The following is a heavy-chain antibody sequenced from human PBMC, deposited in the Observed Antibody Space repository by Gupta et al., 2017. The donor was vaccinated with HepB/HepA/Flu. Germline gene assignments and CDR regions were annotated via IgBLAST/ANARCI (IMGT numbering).Heavy chain of an antibody. Sequence: QVQLVQSGAAVKKPGASIRVSCKASGYTLNDYYLHWLRQAPGQGLEWMGVINPSGDSARYSRNFQGRVTMTTDTSTSTVYVDLSRLTSDDTAIYYCARGGHDYGGNSGDLFDYWGQGTLVTVSS. D-gene: IGHD4-23*01. V-gene: IGHV1-46*02. CDR3: ARGGHDYGGNSGDLFDY. CDR2: INPSGDSA. J-gene: IGHJ4*02. CDR1: GYTLNDYY.